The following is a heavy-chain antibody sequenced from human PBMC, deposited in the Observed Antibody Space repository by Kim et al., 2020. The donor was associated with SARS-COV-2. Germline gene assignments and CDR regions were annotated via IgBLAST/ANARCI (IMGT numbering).Heavy chain of an antibody. CDR3: AKDQPDSSGYYSYYFDY. CDR1: GFTFSSYG. V-gene: IGHV3-30*18. D-gene: IGHD3-22*01. J-gene: IGHJ4*02. Sequence: GGSLRLSCAASGFTFSSYGMHWVRQAPGKGLEWVAVISYDGSNKYYADSVKGRFTISRDNSKNTLYLQMNSLRAEDTAVYYCAKDQPDSSGYYSYYFDYWGQGTLVTVSS. CDR2: ISYDGSNK.